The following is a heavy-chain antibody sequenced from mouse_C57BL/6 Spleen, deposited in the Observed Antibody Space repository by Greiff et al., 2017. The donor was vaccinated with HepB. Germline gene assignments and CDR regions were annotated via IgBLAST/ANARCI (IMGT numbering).Heavy chain of an antibody. CDR1: GFTFSSYA. V-gene: IGHV5-4*03. CDR3: ARGRGITTVVGYFDY. J-gene: IGHJ2*01. Sequence: EVKLMESGGGLVKPGGSLKLSCAASGFTFSSYAMSWVRQTPEKRLEWVATISDGGSYTYYPDNVKGRFTISRDNAKNNLYLQMSHLKSEDTAMYYCARGRGITTVVGYFDYWGQGTTLTVSS. CDR2: ISDGGSYT. D-gene: IGHD1-1*01.